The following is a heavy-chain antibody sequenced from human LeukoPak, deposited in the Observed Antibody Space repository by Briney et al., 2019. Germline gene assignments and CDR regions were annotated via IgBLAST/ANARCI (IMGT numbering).Heavy chain of an antibody. Sequence: SETLSLTCTVSGGSISSGDYYWSWIRQPPGKGLEWIGYIYYSGSTYYNPSLKSRVTISVDTSKNRFSLKLSSVTAADTAVYYCARVGYYYDSSGYYSPAEYFQHWGQGTLVTVSS. CDR2: IYYSGST. CDR1: GGSISSGDYY. D-gene: IGHD3-22*01. CDR3: ARVGYYYDSSGYYSPAEYFQH. V-gene: IGHV4-30-4*01. J-gene: IGHJ1*01.